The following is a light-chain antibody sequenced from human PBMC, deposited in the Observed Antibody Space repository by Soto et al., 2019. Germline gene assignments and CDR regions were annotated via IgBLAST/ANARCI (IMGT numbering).Light chain of an antibody. CDR1: QSISTY. J-gene: IGKJ3*01. CDR3: QQSYSARFT. CDR2: AAS. Sequence: DIQMTQSPSSLSASVGDRVTITCRASQSISTYLNWYQQKPGKAPKLLIYAASSLQSGVPSRFSGSGSGTDFTLTISSLQPEDFATYXXQQSYSARFTFGPGTKVDIK. V-gene: IGKV1-39*01.